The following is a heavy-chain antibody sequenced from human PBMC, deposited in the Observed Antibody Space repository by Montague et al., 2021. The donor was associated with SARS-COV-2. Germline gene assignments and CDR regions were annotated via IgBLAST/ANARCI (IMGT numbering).Heavy chain of an antibody. J-gene: IGHJ6*02. D-gene: IGHD2-8*01. CDR2: INADGSTI. CDR3: ARDVPRGGLMWGSILYYYYGMDV. CDR1: GFTFNPYW. Sequence: SLRLSCAASGFTFNPYWMGCVRQAPWPEPVWVSRINADGSTISYADSVQSQFTFSSDNAKNTLYLQMDSLRAEDTAVYYCARDVPRGGLMWGSILYYYYGMDVWGQGTTVTVSS. V-gene: IGHV3-74*01.